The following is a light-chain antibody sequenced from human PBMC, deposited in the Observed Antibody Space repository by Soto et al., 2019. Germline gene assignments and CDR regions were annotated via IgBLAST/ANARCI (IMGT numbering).Light chain of an antibody. Sequence: DIQMTQSPSTLSASVGDRVTITCRASQSISSWLAWYQQKPGKAPKLLIYKASSLERGVPSRFSGSGSGTEFTVTISSLHPDDFATYYCQQYNSYPYTFGQGTKLEIK. J-gene: IGKJ2*01. CDR2: KAS. CDR3: QQYNSYPYT. V-gene: IGKV1-5*03. CDR1: QSISSW.